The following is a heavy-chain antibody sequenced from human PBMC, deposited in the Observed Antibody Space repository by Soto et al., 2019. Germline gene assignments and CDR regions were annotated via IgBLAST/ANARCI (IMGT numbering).Heavy chain of an antibody. D-gene: IGHD3-22*01. CDR3: ASPLDSSGYLAFDI. Sequence: EVQLVEYGGGLVQPGGSLRLSCAASGFTFSSYSMNWVRQAPGKGLEWVSYISSSSSTIYYADSVKGRFTIARDNAKNSLYLQMNSLRDEDTAVYYCASPLDSSGYLAFDIWGQGTMVTVSS. V-gene: IGHV3-48*02. CDR2: ISSSSSTI. J-gene: IGHJ3*02. CDR1: GFTFSSYS.